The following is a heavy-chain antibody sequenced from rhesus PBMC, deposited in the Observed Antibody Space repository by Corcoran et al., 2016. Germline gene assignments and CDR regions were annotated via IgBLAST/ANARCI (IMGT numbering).Heavy chain of an antibody. CDR2: ISYTGGST. CDR1: GFSFSDYY. J-gene: IGHJ4*01. D-gene: IGHD6-31*01. V-gene: IGHV3S18*01. CDR3: ARDQEGAAAGAY. Sequence: EVQLVESGGGLAKPGGSLRLSCAASGFSFSDYYMYWVRQAPGKGLEWVSGISYTGGSTYYADSVKGRFTISRENAKNTLYLKMDSLRAEDTAVYYCARDQEGAAAGAYWGQGVLVTVSS.